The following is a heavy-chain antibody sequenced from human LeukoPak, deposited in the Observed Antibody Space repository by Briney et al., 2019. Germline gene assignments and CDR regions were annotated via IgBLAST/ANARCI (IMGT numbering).Heavy chain of an antibody. V-gene: IGHV1-69*04. J-gene: IGHJ4*02. Sequence: SVKVSCKASGGTFSSYAISWVRQAPGQGLEWMGRIIPILGIANYAQKFQGRVTITADKSTSTAYMELSSLRSEDTAVYYCARVLRGEDSGYERGVYFDYWGQGTLVTVSS. CDR2: IIPILGIA. CDR3: ARVLRGEDSGYERGVYFDY. D-gene: IGHD5-12*01. CDR1: GGTFSSYA.